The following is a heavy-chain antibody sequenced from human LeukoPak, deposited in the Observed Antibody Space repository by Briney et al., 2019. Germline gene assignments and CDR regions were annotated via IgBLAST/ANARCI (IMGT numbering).Heavy chain of an antibody. V-gene: IGHV3-23*01. CDR2: ISGSGGST. Sequence: GGSLRLSCAASGFTFSSYAMSWVRQAPGKGLEWVSAISGSGGSTYYADSVKGRFTISRDNSKNTVYLQINSLRAEDTAVYYSAKGLSGWYDYWGQGTLVTVSS. CDR1: GFTFSSYA. J-gene: IGHJ4*02. D-gene: IGHD6-19*01. CDR3: AKGLSGWYDY.